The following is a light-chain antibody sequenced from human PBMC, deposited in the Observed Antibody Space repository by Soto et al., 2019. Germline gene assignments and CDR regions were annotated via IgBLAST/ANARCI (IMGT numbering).Light chain of an antibody. Sequence: QSALTQPASVSGSPGQSITISSTGTSSDVGGYNYVSWYQQHPGKAPKLMIYDVSNRPSGVSNRFSGSKSGNTASLTISGLQAEDEADYYCSSYTSSSLYVFGTGTTLTVL. J-gene: IGLJ1*01. CDR1: SSDVGGYNY. V-gene: IGLV2-14*01. CDR3: SSYTSSSLYV. CDR2: DVS.